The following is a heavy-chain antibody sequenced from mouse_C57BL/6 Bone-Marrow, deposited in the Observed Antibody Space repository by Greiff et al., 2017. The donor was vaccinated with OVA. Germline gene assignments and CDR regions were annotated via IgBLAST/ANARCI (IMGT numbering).Heavy chain of an antibody. D-gene: IGHD1-1*01. Sequence: QVQLQQPGAELVRPGTSVKLSCKASGYTFTSYWMHWVKQRPGQGLEWIGVIDPSDSYTNYNQKFKGKATLTVDTSSSTAYMQLSSLTSEDSAVYYCARGYYGSSDYFDYWGQGTTLTVSS. V-gene: IGHV1-59*01. J-gene: IGHJ2*01. CDR3: ARGYYGSSDYFDY. CDR1: GYTFTSYW. CDR2: IDPSDSYT.